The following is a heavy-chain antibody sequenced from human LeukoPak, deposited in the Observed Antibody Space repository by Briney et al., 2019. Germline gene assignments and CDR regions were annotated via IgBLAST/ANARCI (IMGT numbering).Heavy chain of an antibody. V-gene: IGHV1-2*02. J-gene: IGHJ4*02. CDR3: ARGEVPPHYFDS. CDR1: GYTFTGHY. Sequence: ASVKVSCKASGYTFTGHYIYWVRQAPGQGLEWMGWINPNGGGTNYAQTFQGRVTMTTDTSISTAYMELSRLTSDDTAVYYCARGEVPPHYFDSWGQGTLVTVSS. CDR2: INPNGGGT.